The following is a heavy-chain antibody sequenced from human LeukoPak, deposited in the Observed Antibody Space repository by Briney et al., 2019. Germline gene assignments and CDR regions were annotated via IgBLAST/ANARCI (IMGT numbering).Heavy chain of an antibody. D-gene: IGHD1-26*01. Sequence: GGSLRLSCAASGFTFTNAWMSWVRQAPGKGLEWVGRIKRKTDGGTTGYAAPVKGRFTISRDDSKNTLYLQMNSLKTEDTAVYYCTTVDRWELLNIDYGGQGTLVTVSS. J-gene: IGHJ4*02. V-gene: IGHV3-15*01. CDR2: IKRKTDGGTT. CDR1: GFTFTNAW. CDR3: TTVDRWELLNIDY.